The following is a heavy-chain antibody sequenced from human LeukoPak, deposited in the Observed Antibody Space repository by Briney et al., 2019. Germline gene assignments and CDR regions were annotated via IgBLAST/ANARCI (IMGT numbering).Heavy chain of an antibody. Sequence: ASVKVSCKASGYTFTGYYMHWVRQAPGQGLEWMGWINPNSGGTNYAQKFQGRVTMTRDTSISTAYMELNRLRSDDTAVYYCARGSARFGEFDLDYWGQGTLVTVSS. J-gene: IGHJ4*02. D-gene: IGHD3-10*01. V-gene: IGHV1-2*02. CDR3: ARGSARFGEFDLDY. CDR2: INPNSGGT. CDR1: GYTFTGYY.